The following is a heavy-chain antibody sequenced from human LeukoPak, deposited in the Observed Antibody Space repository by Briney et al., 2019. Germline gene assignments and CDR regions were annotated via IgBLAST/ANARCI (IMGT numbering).Heavy chain of an antibody. D-gene: IGHD2/OR15-2a*01. V-gene: IGHV3-64*01. Sequence: GGSLRLSCVASGFTFSDYTIHWVRQAPGKGLEYVSAVSSDGESTYYTNSVKDRFIISRDNSKNTLYLQMGSLRTEDMAVYFCARISITTPGLDYWGQGALVTVSS. CDR3: ARISITTPGLDY. CDR2: VSSDGEST. CDR1: GFTFSDYT. J-gene: IGHJ4*02.